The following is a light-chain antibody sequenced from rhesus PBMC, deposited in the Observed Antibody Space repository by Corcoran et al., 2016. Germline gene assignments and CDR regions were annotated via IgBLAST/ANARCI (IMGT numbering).Light chain of an antibody. CDR2: ADN. CDR1: HIGSES. J-gene: IGLJ6*01. V-gene: IGLV3-40*01. CDR3: QVWHSSSDHDV. Sequence: SYELTQPRSVSVSPGHTARITCGRDHIGSESVQWYQQRPPQAPTLVIFADNNRPAGSPERFSGASAGNTATLTINGVEAGDEADYYCQVWHSSSDHDVFGGGTKLTVL.